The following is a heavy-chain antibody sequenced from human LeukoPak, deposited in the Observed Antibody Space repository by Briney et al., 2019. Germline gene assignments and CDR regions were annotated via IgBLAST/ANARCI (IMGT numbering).Heavy chain of an antibody. V-gene: IGHV5-10-1*01. CDR3: ARHVEYCSSTSCYRHNAFDI. Sequence: GESLRISCKGSGYSFTSYWISWVRQMPGKGLEWVGRIDPSGSYTNYSPSFQGHVTISADKSISTAYLQWSSLKASDTAMYYCARHVEYCSSTSCYRHNAFDIWGQGTMVTVSS. D-gene: IGHD2-2*01. CDR2: IDPSGSYT. J-gene: IGHJ3*02. CDR1: GYSFTSYW.